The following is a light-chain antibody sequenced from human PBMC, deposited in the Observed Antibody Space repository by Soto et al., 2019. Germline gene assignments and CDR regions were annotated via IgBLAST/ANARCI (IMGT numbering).Light chain of an antibody. Sequence: EIVLTQSPGTQSLSPGETATLSCRASQRVGGNNLAWYHQKPGQTPRLLIYGASSRATGIPDRFSGSGSGTDFTLTISRLEPEDFAVYYCQQYDNSITFCQGTRLEIE. CDR3: QQYDNSIT. V-gene: IGKV3-20*01. CDR1: QRVGGNN. J-gene: IGKJ5*01. CDR2: GAS.